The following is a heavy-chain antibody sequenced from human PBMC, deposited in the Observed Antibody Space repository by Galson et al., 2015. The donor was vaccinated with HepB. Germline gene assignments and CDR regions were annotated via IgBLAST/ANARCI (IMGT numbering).Heavy chain of an antibody. V-gene: IGHV4-39*02. J-gene: IGHJ4*02. CDR3: ATSTFKQWLVMGDD. CDR1: GGSISRISYY. CDR2: IYHSGSP. D-gene: IGHD6-19*01. Sequence: SETLSLTCNVSGGSISRISYYWGWIRQPPGKGLEWIGSIYHSGSPYYNPSLKSRVTISVDSSKNHVSLKLSSVTAADTAVYYCATSTFKQWLVMGDDWGQGLLVAVSP.